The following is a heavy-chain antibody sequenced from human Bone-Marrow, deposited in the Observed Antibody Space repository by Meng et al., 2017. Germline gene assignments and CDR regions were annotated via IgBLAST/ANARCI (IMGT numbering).Heavy chain of an antibody. CDR1: GGTFSSYA. V-gene: IGHV1-69*13. Sequence: SVKVSCKASGGTFSSYAISWVRQAPGQGLEWMGGIIPIFGTANYAQKFQGRVTITADESTSTAYMELSSLRSEDTAVYYCATRSNYYGSGSYRDYYYYSMDVWGQGTTVTVSS. D-gene: IGHD3-10*01. J-gene: IGHJ6*02. CDR3: ATRSNYYGSGSYRDYYYYSMDV. CDR2: IIPIFGTA.